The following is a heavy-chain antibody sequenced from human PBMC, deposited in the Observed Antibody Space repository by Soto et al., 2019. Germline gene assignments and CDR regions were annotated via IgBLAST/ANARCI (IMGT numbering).Heavy chain of an antibody. J-gene: IGHJ6*02. V-gene: IGHV5-51*01. Sequence: PGESLKISCKGSGYSFTSYWIGWVRQMPGKGLEWMGIIYPGDSDTRYSPSFQGQVTISADKSISTAYLQWSSLKASDTAMYYCARFPKILGVVIPMDVWGQGTTVTVSS. CDR1: GYSFTSYW. CDR2: IYPGDSDT. CDR3: ARFPKILGVVIPMDV. D-gene: IGHD3-3*01.